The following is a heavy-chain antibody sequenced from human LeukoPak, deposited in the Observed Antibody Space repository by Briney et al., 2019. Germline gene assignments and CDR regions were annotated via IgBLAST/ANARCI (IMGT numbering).Heavy chain of an antibody. CDR2: KKQDGSEK. CDR3: ARGGSYLSAFDI. D-gene: IGHD1-26*01. Sequence: PGGSLRLSCAASGFTFSSYWMSWVRQAPGKGLEWVANKKQDGSEKYYVDSVKGRFTISRDNSKNTLYLQMNSLRAEDTAVYYCARGGSYLSAFDIWGQGTMVTVSS. V-gene: IGHV3-7*03. CDR1: GFTFSSYW. J-gene: IGHJ3*02.